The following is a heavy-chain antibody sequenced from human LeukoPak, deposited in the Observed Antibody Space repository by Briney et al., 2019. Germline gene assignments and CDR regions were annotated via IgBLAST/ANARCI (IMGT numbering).Heavy chain of an antibody. V-gene: IGHV1-69*04. CDR2: IIPILGIA. J-gene: IGHJ6*02. CDR3: ARGVLAHYGMDI. CDR1: GGTFSSYA. D-gene: IGHD3-3*02. Sequence: SVKVSCKASGGTFSSYAISWVRQAPGQGLEWMGRIIPILGIANYAQKFQGRVTITADKSTSTAYMELSSLRSEDTAVYYCARGVLAHYGMDIWGQGTTVTVSS.